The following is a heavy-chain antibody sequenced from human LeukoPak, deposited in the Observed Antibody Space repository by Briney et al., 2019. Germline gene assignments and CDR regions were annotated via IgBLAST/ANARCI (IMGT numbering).Heavy chain of an antibody. V-gene: IGHV4-59*01. CDR3: ARGTYYYDRPLDY. Sequence: SETLSLTCTVSGGSISSYYWSWIRQPPGKGLEWIGYIYYSGSTNYNPSLKSRVTISVDTSKNQLSLKLSSVTAADTAVYYCARGTYYYDRPLDYWGQGTLVTVSS. CDR1: GGSISSYY. D-gene: IGHD3-22*01. J-gene: IGHJ4*02. CDR2: IYYSGST.